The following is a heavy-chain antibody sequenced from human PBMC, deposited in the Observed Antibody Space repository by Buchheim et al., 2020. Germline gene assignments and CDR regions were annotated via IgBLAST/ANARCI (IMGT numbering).Heavy chain of an antibody. Sequence: QLQLQESGPGLVKPSETLSLTCTVSGGSISSSSYYWGWIRQHPGKGLEWIGYIYYSGSTYYNPSLKSRVTISVDTSKNQFSLKLSSVTAADTAVYYCAREEAGRRKAFDIWGQGT. CDR3: AREEAGRRKAFDI. CDR1: GGSISSSSYY. V-gene: IGHV4-31*03. J-gene: IGHJ3*02. CDR2: IYYSGST. D-gene: IGHD1-14*01.